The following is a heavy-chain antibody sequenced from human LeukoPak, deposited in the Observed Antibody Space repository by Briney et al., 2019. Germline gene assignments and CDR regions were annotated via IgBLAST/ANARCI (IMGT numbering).Heavy chain of an antibody. Sequence: SVKVSCKTSGYTFTNYYMRWVRQAPGQGLEWMGKINPSGGTTNYAQKFQGRVTMTRDTSTSTVYMELSSLRSEDTAVYYCASGAFTAYYDILTGYYFDYWGQGTLVTVSS. D-gene: IGHD3-9*01. CDR1: GYTFTNYY. J-gene: IGHJ4*02. CDR2: INPSGGTT. V-gene: IGHV1-46*01. CDR3: ASGAFTAYYDILTGYYFDY.